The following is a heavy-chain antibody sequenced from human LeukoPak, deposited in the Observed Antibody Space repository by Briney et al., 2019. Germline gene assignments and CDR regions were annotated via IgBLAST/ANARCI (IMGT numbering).Heavy chain of an antibody. J-gene: IGHJ4*02. Sequence: SETLSLTCAVYGGSFSGYYWSWIRQPPGKGLEWIGEINHSGSTNYNPSLKSRVTISVDTSKNQFSLKLSSVTAADTAVYYCARSLRISNWKRRTGPLDYWGQGTLVTVSS. V-gene: IGHV4-34*01. CDR3: ARSLRISNWKRRTGPLDY. D-gene: IGHD1-1*01. CDR1: GGSFSGYY. CDR2: INHSGST.